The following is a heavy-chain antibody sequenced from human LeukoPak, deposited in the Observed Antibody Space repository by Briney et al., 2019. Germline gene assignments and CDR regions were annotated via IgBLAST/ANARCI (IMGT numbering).Heavy chain of an antibody. CDR3: ARTRVWGIAVAGSFDY. CDR1: GYTFTGYY. D-gene: IGHD6-19*01. CDR2: INPNSGGT. V-gene: IGHV1-2*02. Sequence: ASVKVSCKASGYTFTGYYMHWVRQAPGQGLEWMGWINPNSGGTNYAQKFQGRVTTTRDTSISTAYMELSRLRSDDAAVYYCARTRVWGIAVAGSFDYWGQGTLVTVSS. J-gene: IGHJ4*02.